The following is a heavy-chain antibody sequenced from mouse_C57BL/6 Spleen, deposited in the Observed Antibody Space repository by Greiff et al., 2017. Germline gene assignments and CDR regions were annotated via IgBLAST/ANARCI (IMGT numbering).Heavy chain of an antibody. CDR1: GFTFSSYT. V-gene: IGHV5-9*01. Sequence: EVKLQESGGGLVKPGGSLKLSCAASGFTFSSYTMSWVRQTPEKRLEWVATISGGGGNTYYPDSVKGRFTISRDNAKNTLYLQMSSLRSEDTALYYCARLGSNYSYAMDYWGQGTSVTVSS. CDR3: ARLGSNYSYAMDY. J-gene: IGHJ4*01. CDR2: ISGGGGNT. D-gene: IGHD2-5*01.